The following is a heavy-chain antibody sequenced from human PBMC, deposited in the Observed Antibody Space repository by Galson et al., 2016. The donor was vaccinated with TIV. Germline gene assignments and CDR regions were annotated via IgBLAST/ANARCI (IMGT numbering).Heavy chain of an antibody. CDR1: GFTFSSYA. CDR2: IYGSGTIT. D-gene: IGHD4-17*01. Sequence: SLRLSCAPSGFTFSSYAMSWVRQAPGKGLEWLSIIYGSGTITFYADSVKGRFTISRDNSKNTLYLQMNSLRSDDTAMYYCAKDPRLYGDYFLHYFDYWGQGTLVTVSS. CDR3: AKDPRLYGDYFLHYFDY. J-gene: IGHJ4*02. V-gene: IGHV3-23*01.